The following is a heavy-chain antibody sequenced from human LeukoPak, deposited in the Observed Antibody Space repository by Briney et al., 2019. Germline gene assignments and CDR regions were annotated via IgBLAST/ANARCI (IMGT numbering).Heavy chain of an antibody. J-gene: IGHJ5*02. CDR2: INPNSGGT. CDR3: AREGVLKTSGWSRGSWFDP. V-gene: IGHV1-2*02. D-gene: IGHD6-19*01. Sequence: GASVKVSCKASGYTFTGYYMHWVRQAPGQGLEWMGWINPNSGGTNYAQKFQGRVTMTRDTSISTAYMELSRLRSDDTAVYYCAREGVLKTSGWSRGSWFDPWGQGTLVTVSS. CDR1: GYTFTGYY.